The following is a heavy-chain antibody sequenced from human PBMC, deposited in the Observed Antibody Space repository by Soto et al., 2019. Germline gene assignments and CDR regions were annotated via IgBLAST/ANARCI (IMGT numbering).Heavy chain of an antibody. V-gene: IGHV3-13*01. Sequence: EVQLLESGGGLVQPGGSLRLSCAASGFTFSSYAMSWVRQAPGKGLEWVSAIGTAGDTYYPGSVKGRFTISRENAKNSLYLQMNSLRAGDTAVYYCARDHGRLSGMDVWGQGTTVTVSS. CDR2: IGTAGDT. D-gene: IGHD6-19*01. J-gene: IGHJ6*02. CDR1: GFTFSSYA. CDR3: ARDHGRLSGMDV.